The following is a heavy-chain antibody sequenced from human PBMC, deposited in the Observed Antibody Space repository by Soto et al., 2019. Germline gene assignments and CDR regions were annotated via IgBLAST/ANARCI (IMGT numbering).Heavy chain of an antibody. V-gene: IGHV1-18*04. CDR3: ARAVGAVLDH. CDR1: GYSYSTYS. D-gene: IGHD3-10*01. J-gene: IGHJ4*01. Sequence: QVQLVQSAAEVKKPGASVKVSCKASGYSYSTYSFSWVRQAPGRGLEWMGWIGAFNGNTNYAQKFQGRATITTDTSTTTVYLELGSLTSDDTAVYYCARAVGAVLDHWGQGTLVTVSS. CDR2: IGAFNGNT.